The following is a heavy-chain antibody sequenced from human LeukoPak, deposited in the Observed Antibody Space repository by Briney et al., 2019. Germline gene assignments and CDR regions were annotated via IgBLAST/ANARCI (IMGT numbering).Heavy chain of an antibody. CDR1: GFTFDDYT. V-gene: IGHV3-43*01. J-gene: IGHJ6*03. CDR3: AKDIGIPHYYMDV. Sequence: PGGTLRLSCAASGFTFDDYTMHWVRQAPGKGLEWVSLISWDGGSTYYADSVKGRFTISRDNSKNSLYLQMNSLRTEDTALYYCAKDIGIPHYYMDVWGKGTTVTVSS. CDR2: ISWDGGST. D-gene: IGHD5-18*01.